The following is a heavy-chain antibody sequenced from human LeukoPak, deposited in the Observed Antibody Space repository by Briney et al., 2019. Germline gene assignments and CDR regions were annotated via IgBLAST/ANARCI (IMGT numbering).Heavy chain of an antibody. D-gene: IGHD6-19*01. CDR1: GGIFKKYA. V-gene: IGHV1-69*05. Sequence: GSSVKDSCKASGGIFKKYAIYWVRQAPGQGLEWLGGIIPVFGTPNYAQRFQDRVTITTDESATTGYMELSTLKFEDTAVYYCARGGAEAVAGSLDFWGQGTLVTVS. CDR2: IIPVFGTP. J-gene: IGHJ4*02. CDR3: ARGGAEAVAGSLDF.